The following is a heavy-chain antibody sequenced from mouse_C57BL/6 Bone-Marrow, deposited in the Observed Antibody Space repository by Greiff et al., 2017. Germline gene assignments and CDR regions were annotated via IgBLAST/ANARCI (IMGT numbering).Heavy chain of an antibody. CDR1: GYTFTDYY. Sequence: QVQLKESGAELVRPGASVKLSCKASGYTFTDYYINWVKQRPGQGLEWIARIYPGSGNTYYNEKFKGKATLTAEKSSSTAYMQLSSLTSEDSAVXFCARSDYYGLFDYWGQGTTLTVSS. V-gene: IGHV1-76*01. J-gene: IGHJ2*01. CDR2: IYPGSGNT. CDR3: ARSDYYGLFDY. D-gene: IGHD1-2*01.